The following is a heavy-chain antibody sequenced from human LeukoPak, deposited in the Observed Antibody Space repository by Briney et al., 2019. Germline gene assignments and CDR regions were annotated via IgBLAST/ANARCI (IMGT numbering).Heavy chain of an antibody. Sequence: PGRSLRLSCTASGFTFGDYAMSWVRQAPGKGLEWVGFIRNQAHGGTADYAASVKGRFRISRDDSNSIAYLHMDSLQAEDTALYYCFTPTYYYDAGGYSLYSGMDVWGQGTTVTVSS. CDR1: GFTFGDYA. V-gene: IGHV3-49*04. D-gene: IGHD3-22*01. CDR2: IRNQAHGGTA. J-gene: IGHJ6*02. CDR3: FTPTYYYDAGGYSLYSGMDV.